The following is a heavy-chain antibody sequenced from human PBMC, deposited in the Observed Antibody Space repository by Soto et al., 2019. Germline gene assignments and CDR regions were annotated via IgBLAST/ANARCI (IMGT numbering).Heavy chain of an antibody. J-gene: IGHJ4*02. D-gene: IGHD1-26*01. Sequence: EVQLVESGGGLVKPGGSLRLSCAASGFTFGSYSMNWVRQAPGKGLEWVSSISSSSSYIYYADSVKGRFTISRDNAKNSLYLQMNSLRAEDTAVYYCARAPSGSYHYWGQGTLVTVSS. CDR2: ISSSSSYI. CDR1: GFTFGSYS. CDR3: ARAPSGSYHY. V-gene: IGHV3-21*01.